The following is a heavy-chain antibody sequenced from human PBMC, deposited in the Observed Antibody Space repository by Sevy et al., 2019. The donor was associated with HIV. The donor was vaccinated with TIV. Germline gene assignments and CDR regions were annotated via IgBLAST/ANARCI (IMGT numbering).Heavy chain of an antibody. Sequence: GGSLRLSCAASGFTFSSYGMHWVRQAPGKGLEWVAVISYDGSNKYYADSGKGRFTISRDNSKNRLYLQMNGLRAEDTAVYYCAKGGLAARPRNWFDPWGQGTLVTVSS. D-gene: IGHD6-6*01. J-gene: IGHJ5*02. CDR2: ISYDGSNK. CDR1: GFTFSSYG. V-gene: IGHV3-30*18. CDR3: AKGGLAARPRNWFDP.